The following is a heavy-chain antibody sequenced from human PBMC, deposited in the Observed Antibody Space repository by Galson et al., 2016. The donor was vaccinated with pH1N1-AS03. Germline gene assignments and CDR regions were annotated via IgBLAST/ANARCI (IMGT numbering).Heavy chain of an antibody. CDR3: AREYCGGDCYSPAPAIDY. J-gene: IGHJ4*02. CDR1: GFMFSSYA. CDR2: ISGGSDGT. Sequence: SLRLSCAASGFMFSSYAMSWVRQAPGKGLEWVSAISGGSDGTEYADSVKGRFTISRDNAENSLYLQMNSLRDEDTAVYYCAREYCGGDCYSPAPAIDYWGQGTLVTVSS. D-gene: IGHD2-21*02. V-gene: IGHV3-23*01.